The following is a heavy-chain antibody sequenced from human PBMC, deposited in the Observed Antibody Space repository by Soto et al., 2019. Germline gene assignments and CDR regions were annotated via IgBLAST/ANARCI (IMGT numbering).Heavy chain of an antibody. CDR2: ISYSGGT. J-gene: IGHJ4*02. V-gene: IGHV4-59*01. D-gene: IGHD1-1*01. CDR1: GGSINGYY. CDR3: TRDRNAGYDY. Sequence: PSETLSLPCTVSGGSINGYYWSWVRQPPGRGLEWIGCISYSGGTNYSPSLKSRVTISLDTSENQFSLKLRSVTAADTAVYYCTRDRNAGYDYWGQGKLVTVSS.